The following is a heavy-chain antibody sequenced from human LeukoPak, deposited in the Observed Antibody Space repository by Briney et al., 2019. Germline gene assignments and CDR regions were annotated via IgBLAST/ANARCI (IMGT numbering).Heavy chain of an antibody. CDR2: IRSDGSDA. Sequence: GGSLRLSCAASGFTFSDTWMHWVRQVPGKGLFWVSRIRSDGSDARYAESVKGRFTISRDNAKNTLYLKMNSLRADDTAVYYCAKIMALYCSGGSCNEIDYWGQGTLVTVSS. D-gene: IGHD2-15*01. J-gene: IGHJ4*02. V-gene: IGHV3-74*01. CDR1: GFTFSDTW. CDR3: AKIMALYCSGGSCNEIDY.